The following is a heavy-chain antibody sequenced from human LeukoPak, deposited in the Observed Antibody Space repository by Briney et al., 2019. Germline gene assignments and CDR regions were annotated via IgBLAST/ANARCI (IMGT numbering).Heavy chain of an antibody. V-gene: IGHV1-46*01. CDR2: INTSGATT. Sequence: ASVKVSCKTSGYTFSRYYIHWVRQAPGQGLEWMGIINTSGATTRYGQKFKGRVTATRDTSTSTVYMEMSSLNSEDTAVYYCARDSRTVDGMDVWGQGTTVTVSS. CDR1: GYTFSRYY. D-gene: IGHD4-17*01. J-gene: IGHJ6*02. CDR3: ARDSRTVDGMDV.